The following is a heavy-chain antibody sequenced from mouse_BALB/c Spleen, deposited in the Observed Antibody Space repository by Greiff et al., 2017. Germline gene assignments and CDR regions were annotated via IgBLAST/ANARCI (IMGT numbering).Heavy chain of an antibody. CDR2: ISYSGST. CDR3: ARRGNYEGYYAMDY. J-gene: IGHJ4*01. V-gene: IGHV3-2*02. CDR1: GYSITSDYA. D-gene: IGHD2-1*01. Sequence: EVKLQESGPGLVKPSQSLSLTCTVTGYSITSDYAWNWIRQFPGNKLEWMGYISYSGSTSYNPSLKSRISITRDTSKNQFFLQLNSVTTEDTATYYCARRGNYEGYYAMDYWGQGTSVTVSS.